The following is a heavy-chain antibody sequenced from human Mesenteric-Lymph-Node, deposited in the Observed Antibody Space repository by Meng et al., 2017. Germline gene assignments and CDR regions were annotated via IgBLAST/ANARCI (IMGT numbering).Heavy chain of an antibody. CDR3: TKDRYPSGDYGASDY. CDR1: GFTFSSYA. J-gene: IGHJ4*02. Sequence: GGSLRLSFAASGFTFSSYAMHWVREAPGKGLEWVPVISYDGSNKYYADSVKGRFTISRDNSKNTMYLQMKSMRAEYTALYHCTKDRYPSGDYGASDYWGQGTLVTVSS. V-gene: IGHV3-30*04. CDR2: ISYDGSNK. D-gene: IGHD4-17*01.